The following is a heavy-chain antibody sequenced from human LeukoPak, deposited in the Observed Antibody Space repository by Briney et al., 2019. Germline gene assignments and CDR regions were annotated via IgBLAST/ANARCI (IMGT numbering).Heavy chain of an antibody. D-gene: IGHD3-3*01. Sequence: SETLSLTCTVSGGSISSYYWSWIRQPPGKGLEWIGYIYYSGSTNYNPSLKSRVTISVDTSKNQFSLKLSSVTAADTAVYYCARGGYDFWSGYYGSRYYYYYMDVWGKGTTVTVSS. CDR1: GGSISSYY. CDR3: ARGGYDFWSGYYGSRYYYYYMDV. J-gene: IGHJ6*03. CDR2: IYYSGST. V-gene: IGHV4-59*12.